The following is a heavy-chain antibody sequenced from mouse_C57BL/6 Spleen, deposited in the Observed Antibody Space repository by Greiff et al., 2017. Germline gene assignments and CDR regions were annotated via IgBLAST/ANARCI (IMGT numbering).Heavy chain of an antibody. V-gene: IGHV1-50*01. Sequence: QVQLKQPGAELVKPGASVKLSCKASGYTFTSYWMQWVKQRPGQGLEWIGEIDPSDSYTNYNQKFKGKATLTVDTSSSTAYMQLSSLTSEDSAVYYCARGDGVWGTGTTVTVSS. CDR3: ARGDGV. D-gene: IGHD2-3*01. CDR2: IDPSDSYT. J-gene: IGHJ1*03. CDR1: GYTFTSYW.